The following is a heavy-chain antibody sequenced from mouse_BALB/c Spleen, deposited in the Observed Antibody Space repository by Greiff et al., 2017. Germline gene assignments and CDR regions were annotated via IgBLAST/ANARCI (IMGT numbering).Heavy chain of an antibody. CDR3: ARQGITTYWFAY. D-gene: IGHD2-4*01. CDR2: ISNGGGST. CDR1: GFTFSSYT. J-gene: IGHJ3*01. Sequence: EVKVVESGGGLVQPGGSLKLSCAASGFTFSSYTMSWVRQTPEKRLEWVAYISNGGGSTYYPDTVKGRFTISRDNAKNTLYLQMSSLKSEDTAMYYCARQGITTYWFAYWGQGTLVTVSA. V-gene: IGHV5-12-2*01.